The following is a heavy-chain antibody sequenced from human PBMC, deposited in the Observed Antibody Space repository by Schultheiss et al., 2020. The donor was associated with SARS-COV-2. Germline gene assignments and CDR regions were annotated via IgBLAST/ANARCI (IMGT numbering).Heavy chain of an antibody. Sequence: GGSLRLSCTASGFTFGDYAMSWFRQAPGKGLEWVGFIRSKAYGGTTEYAASVKGRFTISRDDSKNTLYLQMNSLKTEDTAVYYCARGSGIWNNWFDPWGQGTLVTVSS. CDR1: GFTFGDYA. D-gene: IGHD3-3*01. J-gene: IGHJ5*02. CDR2: IRSKAYGGTT. CDR3: ARGSGIWNNWFDP. V-gene: IGHV3-49*03.